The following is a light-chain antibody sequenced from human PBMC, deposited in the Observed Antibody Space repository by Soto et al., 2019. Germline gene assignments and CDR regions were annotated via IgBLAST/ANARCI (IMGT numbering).Light chain of an antibody. V-gene: IGLV2-23*01. CDR2: EDY. CDR1: SSDIGSYDR. CDR3: CSYAGSNIFAV. J-gene: IGLJ2*01. Sequence: QSALTQPASVSGSPGQSITISCTGTSSDIGSYDRVSWYQWHPGKAPKLIIYEDYRRPSQISNRFSGSKSDNTASLTISGLQAEDEADYYCCSYAGSNIFAVFGGGTKLTVL.